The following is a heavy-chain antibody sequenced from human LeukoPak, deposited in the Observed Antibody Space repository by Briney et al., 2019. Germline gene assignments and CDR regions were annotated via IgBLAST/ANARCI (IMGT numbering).Heavy chain of an antibody. CDR3: ARAATSNVDTAPVEDY. CDR1: GYTFTGYY. J-gene: IGHJ4*02. D-gene: IGHD5-18*01. CDR2: INPNSGGT. V-gene: IGHV1-2*02. Sequence: ASVKVSCKASGYTFTGYYMHWVRQAPGQGLEWMGWINPNSGGTNYAQKFQGRVTMTRDTSISTAYMELSRLRSEDTAVYYCARAATSNVDTAPVEDYWGQGTLVTVSS.